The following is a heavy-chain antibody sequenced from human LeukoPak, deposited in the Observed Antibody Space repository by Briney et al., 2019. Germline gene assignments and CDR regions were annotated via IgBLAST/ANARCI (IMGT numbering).Heavy chain of an antibody. CDR3: ARDLYYDILTGYYT. Sequence: ASVKVSCKASAYPFTSYGISWVRQAPGQGLEWMGWISAYNGKTNYAQKLHGRVTMTTDTSTSTAYMELRSLISDDTAVYYCARDLYYDILTGYYTWGQGTLVTVSS. D-gene: IGHD3-9*01. CDR1: AYPFTSYG. V-gene: IGHV1-18*01. J-gene: IGHJ4*02. CDR2: ISAYNGKT.